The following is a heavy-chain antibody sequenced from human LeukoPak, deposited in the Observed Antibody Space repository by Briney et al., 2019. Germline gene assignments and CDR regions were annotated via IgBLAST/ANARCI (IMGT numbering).Heavy chain of an antibody. D-gene: IGHD3-10*01. J-gene: IGHJ4*02. Sequence: GGSLRLSCAASGSTVSSNYMNWVRQAPGKGLEWASVTYSGGSTYYADSVKGRFTVSRDNSKNTLYLQMNSLSAEDTAVYYCARGLSASGLHYDCWGQGTLVTVSS. V-gene: IGHV3-53*01. CDR1: GSTVSSNY. CDR2: TYSGGST. CDR3: ARGLSASGLHYDC.